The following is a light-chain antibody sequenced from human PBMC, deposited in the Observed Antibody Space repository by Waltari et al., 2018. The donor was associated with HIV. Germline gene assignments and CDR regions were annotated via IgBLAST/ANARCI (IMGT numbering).Light chain of an antibody. CDR3: GTWDSSLSGGV. Sequence: QSVLTQPPSVSAAPGQKVTISCSGSSSNIGNNYVSWYQHLPGTAPKLLIYDTDKRPSGIPDRFSGSKSGTSITLGITELQTGDEADYYCGTWDSSLSGGVFGGGTKLTVL. CDR2: DTD. J-gene: IGLJ2*01. CDR1: SSNIGNNY. V-gene: IGLV1-51*01.